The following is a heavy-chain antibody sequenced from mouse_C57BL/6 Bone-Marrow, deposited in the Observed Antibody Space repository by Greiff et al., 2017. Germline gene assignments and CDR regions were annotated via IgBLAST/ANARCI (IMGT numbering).Heavy chain of an antibody. V-gene: IGHV1-55*01. CDR2: IYPGSGST. D-gene: IGHD2-3*01. J-gene: IGHJ1*03. CDR1: GYTFTSYW. Sequence: QVQLQQPGAELVKPGASVKMSCKASGYTFTSYWITWVKQRPGQGLEWIGDIYPGSGSTTYNEKFKSKATLTVDTSSSTAYMQLSSLTSEDSAVYYCARGGLYDGYYWYFDVWGTGTTVTVSS. CDR3: ARGGLYDGYYWYFDV.